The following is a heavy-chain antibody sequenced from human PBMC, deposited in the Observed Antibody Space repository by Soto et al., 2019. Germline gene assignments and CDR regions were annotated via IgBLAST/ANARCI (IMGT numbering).Heavy chain of an antibody. Sequence: QVQLQQWGAGLLKPSETLSLTCAVYGGSFSGYYWSWIRQPPGKGLEWIGEINHSGSTNYNPSLKSRVTISVDTSKNQFSLKLSSVTAADTAVYYCARMRDTERLYYFDYWGQGTLVTVSS. CDR1: GGSFSGYY. J-gene: IGHJ4*02. D-gene: IGHD1-1*01. CDR3: ARMRDTERLYYFDY. CDR2: INHSGST. V-gene: IGHV4-34*01.